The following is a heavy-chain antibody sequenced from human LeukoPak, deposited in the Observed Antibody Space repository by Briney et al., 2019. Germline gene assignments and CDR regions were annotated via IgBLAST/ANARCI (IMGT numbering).Heavy chain of an antibody. Sequence: SGPTLVNPTQTLTLTCTFSGFSLSTSGMCVSWIRQPPGKALEWLARIDWDDDKYYSTSLKTRLTISKDTSKNQVVLTMTNMDPVDTATYYCARSGKEDYYYGMDVWGQGTTVTVSS. CDR3: ARSGKEDYYYGMDV. CDR1: GFSLSTSGMC. V-gene: IGHV2-70*11. CDR2: IDWDDDK. J-gene: IGHJ6*02.